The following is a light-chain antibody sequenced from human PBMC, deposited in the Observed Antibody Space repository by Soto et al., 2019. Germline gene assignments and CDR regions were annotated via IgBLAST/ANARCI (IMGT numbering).Light chain of an antibody. CDR1: SSDVGGYAY. V-gene: IGLV2-14*01. Sequence: QSALTQPASVSGSPGQTITISCTGTSSDVGGYAYVSWYQQYPGKVPKLVISEVSNRPSGVSHRFSGSRSGNTASLTISGLQAEDEADYHCSSYTTYDTVVFGGGTKLTVL. CDR3: SSYTTYDTVV. J-gene: IGLJ3*02. CDR2: EVS.